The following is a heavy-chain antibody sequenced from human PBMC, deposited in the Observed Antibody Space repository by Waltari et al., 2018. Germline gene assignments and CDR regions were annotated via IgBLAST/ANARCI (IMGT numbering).Heavy chain of an antibody. J-gene: IGHJ4*02. CDR2: INPRNGET. V-gene: IGHV1-2*02. Sequence: LVQSGAEVKQPGASVRVSCTPSSYPFRPYYIHWVRQAPGQGLEWMGWINPRNGETKYTQTFHGRVTLTRDTSINTAYMELSSLIFDDTAVYYCAREGSHLTTVNDFWGQGTLVIVSS. CDR1: SYPFRPYY. CDR3: AREGSHLTTVNDF. D-gene: IGHD4-4*01.